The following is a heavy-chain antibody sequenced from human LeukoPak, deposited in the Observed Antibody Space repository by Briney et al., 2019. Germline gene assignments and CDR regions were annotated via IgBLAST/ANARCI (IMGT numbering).Heavy chain of an antibody. Sequence: SETVLTCTVSGGSISSYYWSWIRQPAGKGLEWIGRIYTSGSTNYNPSLKSRVTMSVDTSKNQFSLKLSSVTAADTAVYYCAAGVVWAYNWFDPWGQGTLVTVSS. V-gene: IGHV4-4*07. J-gene: IGHJ5*02. CDR2: IYTSGST. CDR1: GGSISSYY. CDR3: AAGVVWAYNWFDP. D-gene: IGHD2-8*02.